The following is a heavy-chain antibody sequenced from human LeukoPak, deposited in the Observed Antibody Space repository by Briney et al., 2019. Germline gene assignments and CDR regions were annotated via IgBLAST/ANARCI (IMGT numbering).Heavy chain of an antibody. CDR3: VKDDSAYYYGLDV. V-gene: IGHV3-9*01. CDR1: GFTFDDYA. J-gene: IGHJ6*02. Sequence: PGRSLRLSCAASGFTFDDYAMHWVRQAPEKGLEWVSGISWNSGSIGYADSVKGRFTISRDNAKNSLYLQMNSLRDEDTALYYCVKDDSAYYYGLDVWGQGATVTVSS. CDR2: ISWNSGSI.